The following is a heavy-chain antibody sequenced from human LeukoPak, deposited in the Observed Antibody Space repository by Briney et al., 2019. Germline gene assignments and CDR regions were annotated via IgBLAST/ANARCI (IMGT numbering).Heavy chain of an antibody. V-gene: IGHV4-61*01. J-gene: IGHJ5*02. CDR1: GGSVSTTNYY. CDR2: VYSSGST. D-gene: IGHD2-15*01. Sequence: PSETLSLTCSVSGGSVSTTNYYWSWIRQPPGKGLEWIGYVYSSGSTKYNPSLKSPVTISLDTSKNQFSLKLNSVTAADTAVYYCARGTYCSGGTCYSSNWFDPWGQGTLVTVSS. CDR3: ARGTYCSGGTCYSSNWFDP.